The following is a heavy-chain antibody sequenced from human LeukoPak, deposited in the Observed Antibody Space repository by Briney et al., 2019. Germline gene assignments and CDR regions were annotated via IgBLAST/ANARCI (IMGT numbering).Heavy chain of an antibody. CDR3: AHSMRVVTANDAFDI. CDR2: IYWDDDK. CDR1: GFSLSTSGVG. Sequence: SGPTLVKPTQTLTLTCAFSGFSLSTSGVGVGWIRQPPGKALEWLALIYWDDDKRYSPSLKSRLTITKDTSKNQVVLTMTNMDPVDTATYYCAHSMRVVTANDAFDIWGQGTMVTVSS. V-gene: IGHV2-5*02. J-gene: IGHJ3*02. D-gene: IGHD2-21*02.